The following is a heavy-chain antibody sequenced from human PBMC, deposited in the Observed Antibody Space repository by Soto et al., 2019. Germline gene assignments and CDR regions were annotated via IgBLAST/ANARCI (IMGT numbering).Heavy chain of an antibody. V-gene: IGHV4-61*08. D-gene: IGHD3-9*01. CDR1: GGSTSSGGYY. CDR2: IYYRGNT. Sequence: ETLSLTCAVSGGSTSSGGYYWSWIRQHPGKGLEWIGYIYYRGNTNYNPSLKSRVTISVDTSKNQFSLKLSSVTAADTAVYYCARQPGYYDILTGYSTYYFDYWGQGTPVTVS. J-gene: IGHJ4*02. CDR3: ARQPGYYDILTGYSTYYFDY.